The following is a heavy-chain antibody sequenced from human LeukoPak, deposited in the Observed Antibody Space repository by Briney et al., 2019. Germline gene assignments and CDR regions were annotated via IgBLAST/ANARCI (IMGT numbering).Heavy chain of an antibody. D-gene: IGHD3-10*01. V-gene: IGHV3-23*01. CDR1: GFTFSSYA. Sequence: PGGSLRLSCAASGFTFSSYAMRWGRQAPGKGLEWGSTISGRNTYYEDSVKGRFTIPRDKYKNTLYLQLNSLTAEDTAVYYCAKGGLARGSGNYYDYWGQGTLVTVSS. CDR3: AKGGLARGSGNYYDY. J-gene: IGHJ4*02. CDR2: ISGRNT.